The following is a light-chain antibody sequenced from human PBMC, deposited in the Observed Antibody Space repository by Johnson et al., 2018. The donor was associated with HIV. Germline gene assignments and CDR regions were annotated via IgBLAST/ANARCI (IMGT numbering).Light chain of an antibody. V-gene: IGLV1-51*01. CDR2: DNN. J-gene: IGLJ1*01. CDR1: SSNIGNNY. CDR3: GTWDSGLGAVYV. Sequence: QLVLTQPPSVSAAPGQKVTISCSGSSSNIGNNYVSWYQQVPGTAPKLLIYDNNKRPSGIPDRFSGSKSGTSATLGITGLQTGDEADYYCGTWDSGLGAVYVFGPGTKVTVL.